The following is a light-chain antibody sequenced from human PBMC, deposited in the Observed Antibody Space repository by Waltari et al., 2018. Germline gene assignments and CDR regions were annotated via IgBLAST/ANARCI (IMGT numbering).Light chain of an antibody. J-gene: IGLJ1*01. CDR3: SSYTSSSTIH. CDR1: SSDVGGYNS. CDR2: DVI. V-gene: IGLV2-14*03. Sequence: QSALTQPASVSGSPGQSITISCTGTSSDVGGYNSVSWYQQHPGKAPKLMIYDVIKRPSGVSNLFSGSKSGNAASLTISGLQAEDEADYYCSSYTSSSTIHFGTGTKVTVL.